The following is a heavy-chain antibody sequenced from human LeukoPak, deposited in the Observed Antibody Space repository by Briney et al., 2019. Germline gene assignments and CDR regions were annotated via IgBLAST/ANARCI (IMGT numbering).Heavy chain of an antibody. J-gene: IGHJ6*04. CDR2: INHSGST. D-gene: IGHD2-2*01. Sequence: SETLSLTCAVYGGSFSGYYWSWIRQPPGKGLEWIGEINHSGSTNYNPSLKSRVTISVDTSKNQFSLKLSSVTAADTAVYYCARGPGYCSSTSCYVSYYYYYGMDVWGEGTTVTVSS. CDR3: ARGPGYCSSTSCYVSYYYYYGMDV. CDR1: GGSFSGYY. V-gene: IGHV4-34*01.